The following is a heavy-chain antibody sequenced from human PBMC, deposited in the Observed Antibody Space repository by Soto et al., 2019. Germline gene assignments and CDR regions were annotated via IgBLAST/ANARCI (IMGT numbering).Heavy chain of an antibody. CDR3: AGQGAGGWHNWFDP. CDR1: AGSISFYY. Sequence: PSETLSLTCTVSAGSISFYYWTWIRQPPGKELEWIGFINHSGSTNCNPSLKSRVTISIDTSKNQFSLKLSSVTATDTAVYYCAGQGAGGWHNWFDPWGKGTLVTVSS. V-gene: IGHV4-59*08. D-gene: IGHD6-19*01. CDR2: INHSGST. J-gene: IGHJ5*02.